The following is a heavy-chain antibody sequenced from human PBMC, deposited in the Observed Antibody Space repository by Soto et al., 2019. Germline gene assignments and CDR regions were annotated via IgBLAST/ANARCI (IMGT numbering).Heavy chain of an antibody. CDR3: ARWSMGTYFDY. CDR1: GFAFSGYW. J-gene: IGHJ4*02. V-gene: IGHV3-7*01. Sequence: EVQLVESGGDLVQRGGSLRLSCAASGFAFSGYWLSWVRQAPGKGLEWVANIKHDGAEKYYVESVKGRFTISRDDAKNSLYLQMNSLRVEATAVYYCARWSMGTYFDYWGQGTLVTVSS. D-gene: IGHD3-10*01. CDR2: IKHDGAEK.